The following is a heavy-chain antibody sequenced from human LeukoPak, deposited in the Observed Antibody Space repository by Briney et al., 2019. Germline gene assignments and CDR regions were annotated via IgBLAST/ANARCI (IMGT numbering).Heavy chain of an antibody. V-gene: IGHV3-33*06. CDR1: GFTFSRLG. J-gene: IGHJ6*03. CDR2: IWHDGSVE. D-gene: IGHD3-16*01. CDR3: AKEGDQFRGYLDA. Sequence: PVRSLRLSCAASGFTFSRLGMQWVRQAPGKGLEWVAMIWHDGSVEEYAASVKGRFTISRDNSRDTLFLQMNRLRDDDTAVYYCAKEGDQFRGYLDAWGKGTTVTVSS.